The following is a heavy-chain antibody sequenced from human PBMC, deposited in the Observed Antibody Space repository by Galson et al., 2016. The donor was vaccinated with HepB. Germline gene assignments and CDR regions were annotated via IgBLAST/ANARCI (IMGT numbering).Heavy chain of an antibody. CDR1: GVSIDTDAW. CDR2: IYQYGQT. D-gene: IGHD2-21*02. V-gene: IGHV4-4*02. CDR3: ARLLTRFCSDTNCFSNRDVNWFHP. J-gene: IGHJ5*02. Sequence: SETLSLTCDVSGVSIDTDAWWSWVRQAPGEGLEWIGEIYQYGQTNYNPSLRSRVTMSPDKSRNQFSLELKSVTDADTALYYCARLLTRFCSDTNCFSNRDVNWFHPWGQGTLVTVSS.